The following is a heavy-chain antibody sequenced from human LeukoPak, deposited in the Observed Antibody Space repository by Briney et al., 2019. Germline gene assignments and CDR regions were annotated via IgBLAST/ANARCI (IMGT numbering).Heavy chain of an antibody. D-gene: IGHD1-26*01. CDR3: ARRTSNPVGAIDY. Sequence: SETLSLTCTVSGGSISISNYYWGWIRQPPGRGLEWIGSISYSGTYYNPSLKSRLTISVDTSKNHFSLDLRSVTAADTAVYYCARRTSNPVGAIDYWGQGTLVTVSS. V-gene: IGHV4-39*01. CDR2: ISYSGT. CDR1: GGSISISNYY. J-gene: IGHJ4*02.